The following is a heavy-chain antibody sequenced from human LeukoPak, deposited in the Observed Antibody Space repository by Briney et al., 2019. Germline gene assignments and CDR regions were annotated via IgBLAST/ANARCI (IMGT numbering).Heavy chain of an antibody. CDR2: IYYSGST. CDR3: ARGVGAAMVTIAD. D-gene: IGHD5-18*01. V-gene: IGHV4-31*03. Sequence: SETLSLTCTVSGGSISSGGYYWSWIRQHPGKGLEWIGYIYYSGSTYYNPSLKSRVTISVDTSKNQFSLKLSSVTAADTAVYYCARGVGAAMVTIADWGQGTLVTVSS. CDR1: GGSISSGGYY. J-gene: IGHJ4*02.